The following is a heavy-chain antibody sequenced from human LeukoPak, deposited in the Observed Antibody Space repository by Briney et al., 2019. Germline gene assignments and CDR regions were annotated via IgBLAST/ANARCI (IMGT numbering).Heavy chain of an antibody. CDR3: AKDMGHVYYYGMDV. CDR1: GFTFDDYA. D-gene: IGHD1-26*01. J-gene: IGHJ6*02. Sequence: GGSLRLSCAASGFTFDDYAMHWIRQAPGKGLEWVSGISWNSGSIGYADSVKGRFTISRDNAKNSLYLQMNSLRAEDTALNYCAKDMGHVYYYGMDVWGQGTTVTVSS. V-gene: IGHV3-9*01. CDR2: ISWNSGSI.